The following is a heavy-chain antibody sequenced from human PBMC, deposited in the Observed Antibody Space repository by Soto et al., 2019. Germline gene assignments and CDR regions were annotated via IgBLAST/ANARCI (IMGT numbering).Heavy chain of an antibody. CDR2: ISAYNGNT. CDR3: ASITLGGSDLDWFDP. J-gene: IGHJ5*02. V-gene: IGHV1-18*01. CDR1: GYTFTSYG. Sequence: GASVKVSCKASGYTFTSYGISWVRQAPGQGLEWMGWISAYNGNTNYAQKLQGRVTMTTDTSTSTAYMELRSLRSDDTAVYYCASITLGGSDLDWFDPWGQGTLVTVSS. D-gene: IGHD3-16*01.